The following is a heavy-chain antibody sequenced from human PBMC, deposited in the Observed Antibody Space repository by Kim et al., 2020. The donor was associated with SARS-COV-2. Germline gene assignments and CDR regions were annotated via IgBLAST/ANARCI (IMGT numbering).Heavy chain of an antibody. Sequence: SETLSLTCTVSGGSISCSSYYWGWIRQPPGKGLEWIGSIYYSGSTYYNPSLKSRVTISVDTSKNQFSLKLSSVTAADTAVYYCARRHSSGWYGGSNWFDPWGXXTLVTVSS. CDR2: IYYSGST. CDR3: ARRHSSGWYGGSNWFDP. J-gene: IGHJ5*02. V-gene: IGHV4-39*01. CDR1: GGSISCSSYY. D-gene: IGHD6-19*01.